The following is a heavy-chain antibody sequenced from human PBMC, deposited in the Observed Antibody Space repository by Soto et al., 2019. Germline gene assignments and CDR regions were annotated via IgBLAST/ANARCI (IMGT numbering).Heavy chain of an antibody. CDR3: ARRTVNIRTFFSGLKTHCFDY. CDR1: GDSMSSSDYY. D-gene: IGHD6-19*01. J-gene: IGHJ4*02. V-gene: IGHV4-39*01. Sequence: QLQLHESGPGLVKPSETLSLTCAVSGDSMSSSDYYWGWIRQPPGKGLEWIGSIYYSGSTYYNLSLRGRVAISVDTSKHQFSLKLKSVTAADTAIYYCARRTVNIRTFFSGLKTHCFDYWGQGAPVTVSS. CDR2: IYYSGST.